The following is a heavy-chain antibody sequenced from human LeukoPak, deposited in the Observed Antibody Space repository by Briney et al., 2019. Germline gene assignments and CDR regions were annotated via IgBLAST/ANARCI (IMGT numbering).Heavy chain of an antibody. V-gene: IGHV5-51*01. Sequence: GESLKISCKGSGYSFTSYWIGWVRQMPGKGLEWMGIIYPGDSDTRYSPSFQGQVTISADKSISTAYLQWSSLKASDTAMYYCARTLPGGVELQGPPFDPWGQGTLVTVSS. J-gene: IGHJ5*02. CDR3: ARTLPGGVELQGPPFDP. CDR2: IYPGDSDT. D-gene: IGHD1-7*01. CDR1: GYSFTSYW.